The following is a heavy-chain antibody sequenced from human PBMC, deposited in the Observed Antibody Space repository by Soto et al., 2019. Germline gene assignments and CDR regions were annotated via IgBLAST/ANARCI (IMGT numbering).Heavy chain of an antibody. V-gene: IGHV3-21*01. CDR2: IGTRSYI. D-gene: IGHD2-21*02. CDR3: AREETAWPLAYGLDV. CDR1: VFAFSNYS. J-gene: IGHJ6*02. Sequence: KPGGPLRLSCVASVFAFSNYSMNWFRQSPGQGLEWVSTIGTRSYIYYAESVKGRFTISRDNAKNSLSLKMNSLRVEDTAVYYCAREETAWPLAYGLDVWGQGTAVTVSS.